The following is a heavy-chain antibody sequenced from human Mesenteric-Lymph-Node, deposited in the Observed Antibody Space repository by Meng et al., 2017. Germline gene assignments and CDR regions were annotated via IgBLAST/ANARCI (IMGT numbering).Heavy chain of an antibody. J-gene: IGHJ6*02. CDR2: ISSSGSTI. CDR1: GFTFSSYS. D-gene: IGHD7-27*01. CDR3: ARAPATNWLYGMDV. Sequence: GESLKISCAASGFTFSSYSMNWVRQAPGKGLEWVSYISSSGSTIYYADSVKGRFTISRDNSKNTLYLQMNSLRAEDTAVYYCARAPATNWLYGMDVWGQGTTVTVSS. V-gene: IGHV3-48*01.